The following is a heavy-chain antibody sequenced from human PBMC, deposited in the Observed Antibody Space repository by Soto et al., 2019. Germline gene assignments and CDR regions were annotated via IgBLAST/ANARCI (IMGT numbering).Heavy chain of an antibody. Sequence: SGTTLVNPTQTLPLTVNFPGFSLSTSGVGGGWIRQPPGKALEWLALIYWNDAKRYSPSLKSRLTITKDTAKNQVVLTMTNMDPVDTATYYGAHRLSGSYNYWGQGTLVTVSS. CDR2: IYWNDAK. CDR3: AHRLSGSYNY. D-gene: IGHD1-26*01. V-gene: IGHV2-5*01. J-gene: IGHJ4*02. CDR1: GFSLSTSGVG.